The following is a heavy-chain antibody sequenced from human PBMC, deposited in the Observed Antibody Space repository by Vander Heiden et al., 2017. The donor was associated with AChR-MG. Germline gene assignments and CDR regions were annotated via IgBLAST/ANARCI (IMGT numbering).Heavy chain of an antibody. J-gene: IGHJ6*02. CDR2: IYTSGST. D-gene: IGHD1-26*01. CDR1: GGPISSYY. V-gene: IGHV4-4*07. CDR3: ARDHSDQDYYGMDV. Sequence: QVQLQESGPGLVKPSETLSLTCTVSGGPISSYYWSWIRQPAGKGLEWIGRIYTSGSTNYNPSLKSRVTMSVDTSKNQFSLKLSSVTAADTAVYYCARDHSDQDYYGMDVWGQGTTVTVSS.